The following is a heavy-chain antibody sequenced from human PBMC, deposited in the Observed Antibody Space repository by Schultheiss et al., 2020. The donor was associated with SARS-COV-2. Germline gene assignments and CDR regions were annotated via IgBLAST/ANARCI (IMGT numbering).Heavy chain of an antibody. D-gene: IGHD1-1*01. CDR1: GFTFSRYW. V-gene: IGHV3-74*01. Sequence: GGSLRLSCAASGFTFSRYWMYWVRQAPGKGLVCISHINTNGGSIFYADSVRGRFTISRDNSKNTLYLQMNSLRAEDTAVYYCARSDWSSKFDYWGQGTLVTVSS. J-gene: IGHJ4*02. CDR2: INTNGGSI. CDR3: ARSDWSSKFDY.